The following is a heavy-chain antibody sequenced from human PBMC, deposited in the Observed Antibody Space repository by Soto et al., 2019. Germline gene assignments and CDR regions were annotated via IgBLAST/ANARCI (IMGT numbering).Heavy chain of an antibody. V-gene: IGHV4-4*02. CDR3: ARASHSSGYYYVFDY. J-gene: IGHJ4*02. Sequence: PSETLSLTCAVSGGSISSSNWWSWVRQPPGKGLEWIGEIYHSGSTNYNPSLKSRVTISVDKSKNQFSLKLSSVTAADTAVYYYARASHSSGYYYVFDYWGQGTLVTVSS. D-gene: IGHD3-22*01. CDR2: IYHSGST. CDR1: GGSISSSNW.